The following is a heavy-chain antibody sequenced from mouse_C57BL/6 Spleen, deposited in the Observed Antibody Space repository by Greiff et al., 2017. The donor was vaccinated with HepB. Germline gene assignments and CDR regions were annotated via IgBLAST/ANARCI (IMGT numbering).Heavy chain of an antibody. Sequence: QVQLKQSGPELVKPGASVKISCKASGYAFSSSWMNWAKQRPGKGLEWIGRIYPGDGDTNYNGKFKGKATLTADKSSSTAYMQLSSLTSEDSAVYFCARSSTAQATDYWGQGTTLTVSS. J-gene: IGHJ2*01. CDR1: GYAFSSSW. V-gene: IGHV1-82*01. CDR2: IYPGDGDT. CDR3: ARSSTAQATDY. D-gene: IGHD3-2*02.